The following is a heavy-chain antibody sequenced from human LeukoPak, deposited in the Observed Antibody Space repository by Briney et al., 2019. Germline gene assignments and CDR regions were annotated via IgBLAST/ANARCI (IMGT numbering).Heavy chain of an antibody. Sequence: GGSLRLTCTAFGFTVSGNYLSWVRQTPGKGLEWVSAISGSGGSTYYADSVKGRFTISRDNSKNTLYLQMNSLRAEDTAVYYCAKNTIAVAGYYYYGMDVWGQGTTVTVSS. D-gene: IGHD6-19*01. CDR1: GFTVSGNY. CDR3: AKNTIAVAGYYYYGMDV. CDR2: ISGSGGST. J-gene: IGHJ6*02. V-gene: IGHV3-23*01.